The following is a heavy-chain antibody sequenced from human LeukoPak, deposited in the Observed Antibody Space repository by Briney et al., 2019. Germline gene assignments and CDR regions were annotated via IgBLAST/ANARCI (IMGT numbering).Heavy chain of an antibody. V-gene: IGHV1-46*01. CDR3: ARELLWFGELLYLDGWSDP. CDR2: INPSGGST. CDR1: GYTFTSYY. Sequence: ASVKVSCKASGYTFTSYYMHWVRQAPGQGLEWMGLINPSGGSTSYAQKFQGRVTMTRDTSTSTVYMELSSLRSEDTAAYYCARELLWFGELLYLDGWSDPWGQGTLVTVSS. D-gene: IGHD3-10*01. J-gene: IGHJ5*02.